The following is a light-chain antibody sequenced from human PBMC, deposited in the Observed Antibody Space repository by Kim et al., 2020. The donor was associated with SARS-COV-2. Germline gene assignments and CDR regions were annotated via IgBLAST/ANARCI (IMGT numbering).Light chain of an antibody. CDR3: QKYNSAPWS. V-gene: IGKV1-27*01. J-gene: IGKJ1*01. CDR2: GAT. Sequence: ASVGDGVTITCRASQGISNFLAGYQQKPGEAPKLLIYGATTLQLGVSSRFSGTGSETDFTLTISDLQPEDAATYYCQKYNSAPWSFGHGTKVDIK. CDR1: QGISNF.